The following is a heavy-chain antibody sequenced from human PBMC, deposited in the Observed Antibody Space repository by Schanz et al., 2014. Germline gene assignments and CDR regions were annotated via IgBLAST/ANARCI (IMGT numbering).Heavy chain of an antibody. V-gene: IGHV3-23*04. J-gene: IGHJ5*02. Sequence: EVHLVESGGGLVQPGGSLRLSCAASGFNFITFAMSWVRQAPGKGPEWVSAIGGDASRTYYADSVKGRFTISRDNSKSPLYPQMNSLRAADPAVYYGARAPPLVRGIAGWFGPWGQGSLVTVSS. D-gene: IGHD3-10*01. CDR2: IGGDASRT. CDR1: GFNFITFA. CDR3: ARAPPLVRGIAGWFGP.